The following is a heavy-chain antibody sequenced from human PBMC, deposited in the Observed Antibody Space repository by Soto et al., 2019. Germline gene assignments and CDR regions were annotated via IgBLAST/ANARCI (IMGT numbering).Heavy chain of an antibody. CDR2: ISAYNGNT. CDR3: ARVRGNYSSPYYYYYGMDV. CDR1: GYTFTSYG. D-gene: IGHD4-4*01. V-gene: IGHV1-18*04. J-gene: IGHJ6*02. Sequence: ASVKVSCKASGYTFTSYGISWVRQAPGQGLEWMGWISAYNGNTNYAQKLQGRVTMTTGTSTSTAYMELRSLRSDDTAVYYCARVRGNYSSPYYYYYGMDVWGQGTTVTVSS.